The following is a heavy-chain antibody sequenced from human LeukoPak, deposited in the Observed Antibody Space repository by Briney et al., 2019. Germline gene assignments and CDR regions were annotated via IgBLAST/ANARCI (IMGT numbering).Heavy chain of an antibody. J-gene: IGHJ4*02. CDR3: AKDRSNYEVIDY. CDR1: GFTFSSYG. Sequence: PGGSLRLSCAASGFTFSSYGMYWVRQAPGKGLEWVAFIRYDGSNKYYADSAKGRFTISRDNSKNTLYLQMNSLRAEDTAVYYCAKDRSNYEVIDYWGQGTLVTVSS. V-gene: IGHV3-30*02. D-gene: IGHD4-11*01. CDR2: IRYDGSNK.